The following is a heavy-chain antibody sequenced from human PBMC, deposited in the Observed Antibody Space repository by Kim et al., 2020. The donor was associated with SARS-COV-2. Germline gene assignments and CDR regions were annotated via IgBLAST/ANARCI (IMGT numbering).Heavy chain of an antibody. V-gene: IGHV4-39*07. J-gene: IGHJ6*01. CDR3: ARDSSSWYYYYYGMDV. CDR2: IYYSGST. D-gene: IGHD6-13*01. Sequence: SETLSLTCTVSGGSISSSSYYWGWIRQPPGKGLEWIGSIYYSGSTYYNPSLKSRVTISVDTSKNQFSLKLSSVTAADTAVYYCARDSSSWYYYYYGMDV. CDR1: GGSISSSSYY.